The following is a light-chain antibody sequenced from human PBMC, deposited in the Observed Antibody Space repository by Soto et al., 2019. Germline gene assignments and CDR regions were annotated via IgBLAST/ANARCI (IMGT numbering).Light chain of an antibody. V-gene: IGKV1-5*01. CDR1: QSVSNW. Sequence: DIQMTQSPSTLSASVGERVTITCRASQSVSNWLAWYQQKPGKAPKLLIYDVSSLESGVPSRFSGSGSGTEFILNISSLQPDDFATYYCQQYDSYSWTFDQGTKV. CDR3: QQYDSYSWT. J-gene: IGKJ1*01. CDR2: DVS.